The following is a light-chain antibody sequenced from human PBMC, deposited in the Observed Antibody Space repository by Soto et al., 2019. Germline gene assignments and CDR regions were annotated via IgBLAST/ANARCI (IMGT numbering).Light chain of an antibody. CDR3: QVWDSSSDHVV. CDR1: NIGSKS. J-gene: IGLJ2*01. V-gene: IGLV3-21*02. CDR2: DDG. Sequence: SYELTQPPSVSVAPGQTARITCGGNNIGSKSVHWYQQKPGQAPVLVVYDDGDRPSGIPEGFSGSNSANTATLTISRVEAGDEADYYCQVWDSSSDHVVFGGGTKLTVL.